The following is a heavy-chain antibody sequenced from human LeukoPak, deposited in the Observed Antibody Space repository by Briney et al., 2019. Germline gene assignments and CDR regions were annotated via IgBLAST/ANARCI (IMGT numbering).Heavy chain of an antibody. V-gene: IGHV4-4*07. D-gene: IGHD5-12*01. CDR2: IYTSGST. J-gene: IGHJ4*02. CDR3: ARDTGIRGYSGYDLGY. CDR1: GGSISSYY. Sequence: SESLSLTCTVSGGSISSYYWSWIRQPAGKGLEWIGRIYTSGSTNYNPSLKSRVTMSVDTSKNQFSLKLSSVPAADTAVYYCARDTGIRGYSGYDLGYWGQGTLVTVSS.